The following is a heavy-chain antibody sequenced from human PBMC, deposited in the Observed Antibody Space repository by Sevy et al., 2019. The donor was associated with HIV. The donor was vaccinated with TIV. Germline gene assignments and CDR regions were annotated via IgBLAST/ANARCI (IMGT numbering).Heavy chain of an antibody. Sequence: GGSQRLSCAASGFTFSSYAMHWVRQAPGKGLEWVAVISYDGSNKYYADSVKGRFTISRDNSKNTLYLQMNSLRAEDTAVYYCARDGLASPSYYFDYWGQGTLVTVSS. CDR2: ISYDGSNK. J-gene: IGHJ4*02. CDR1: GFTFSSYA. V-gene: IGHV3-30*04. D-gene: IGHD3-9*01. CDR3: ARDGLASPSYYFDY.